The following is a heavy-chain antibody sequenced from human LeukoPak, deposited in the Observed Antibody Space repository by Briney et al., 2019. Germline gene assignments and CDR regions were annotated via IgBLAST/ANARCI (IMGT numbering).Heavy chain of an antibody. CDR1: GLTLTSYA. J-gene: IGHJ4*02. CDR3: AKRTRGYTAYYFDF. Sequence: GGSLRLSCAGSGLTLTSYAVSWVRQAPGKGLEWVSSICGSGASTYYAASVKGRFPTSRDNSNTPRYLQMTSLGAEDTAVYYCAKRTRGYTAYYFDFWSQGTLVTVSS. D-gene: IGHD5-12*01. V-gene: IGHV3-23*01. CDR2: ICGSGAST.